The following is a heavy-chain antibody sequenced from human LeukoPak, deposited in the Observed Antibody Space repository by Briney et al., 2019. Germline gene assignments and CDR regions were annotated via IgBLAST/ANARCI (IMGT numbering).Heavy chain of an antibody. Sequence: GGSLRLSCAASGFIFRSYAMNWVRQAPGKGLEWVAGISDSGDRKDYADSVKGRFAISRDNSKNTLSLQMNSLRAEDTALYYCAKHRPPYYEGDVFDVWGQGTMVTVSS. CDR2: ISDSGDRK. J-gene: IGHJ3*01. V-gene: IGHV3-23*01. CDR3: AKHRPPYYEGDVFDV. D-gene: IGHD3-16*01. CDR1: GFIFRSYA.